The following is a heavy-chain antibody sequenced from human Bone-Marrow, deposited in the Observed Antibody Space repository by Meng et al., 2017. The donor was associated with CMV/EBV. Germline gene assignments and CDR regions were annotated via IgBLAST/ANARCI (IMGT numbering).Heavy chain of an antibody. D-gene: IGHD3-10*01. CDR2: IYSGGSST. V-gene: IGHV3-23*03. J-gene: IGHJ4*02. Sequence: CAASGFTFSSEAMSCVRQAPGKGLEWVSVIYSGGSSTYYADSVKGRFTISRDNSKNTLYLQMNSLRAEDTAVYYCAKDSSWFGDQLDYWGQGTLVTVSS. CDR3: AKDSSWFGDQLDY. CDR1: GFTFSSEA.